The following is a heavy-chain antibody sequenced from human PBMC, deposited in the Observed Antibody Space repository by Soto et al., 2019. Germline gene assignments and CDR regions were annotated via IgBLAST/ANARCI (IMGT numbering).Heavy chain of an antibody. D-gene: IGHD1-26*01. CDR2: ISGSGRTI. CDR1: GLDFSSEV. CDR3: AKVGPSYYYGMDV. V-gene: IGHV3-23*01. J-gene: IGHJ6*02. Sequence: VGSLRLSCAASGLDFSSEVMCWVRQAPGKGLEWVSSISGSGRTIYHADSMRGRFAISRDNSKNSLYLQLNNLRVDDTAVYYCAKVGPSYYYGMDVWGQGTTVTVS.